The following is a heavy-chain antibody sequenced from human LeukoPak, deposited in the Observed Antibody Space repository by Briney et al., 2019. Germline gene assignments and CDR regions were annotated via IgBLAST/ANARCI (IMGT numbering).Heavy chain of an antibody. CDR1: GGTFSSYA. CDR3: ARTGDYYDSSGYLSPGNFDY. CDR2: IIPILGIA. V-gene: IGHV1-69*04. Sequence: ASVKVSCKASGGTFSSYAISWVRQAPGQGLEWMGRIIPILGIANYAQKFQGRVTITADKSTSTAYMELSSLRSEDTAVYYYARTGDYYDSSGYLSPGNFDYWGQGTLVTVSS. J-gene: IGHJ4*02. D-gene: IGHD3-22*01.